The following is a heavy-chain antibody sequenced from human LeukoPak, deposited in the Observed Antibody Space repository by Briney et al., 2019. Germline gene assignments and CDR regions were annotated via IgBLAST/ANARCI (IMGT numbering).Heavy chain of an antibody. D-gene: IGHD5-18*01. CDR1: GFTFSDYY. CDR2: ISSSSSYT. J-gene: IGHJ6*02. CDR3: ARALRDVDTAMVPYYYYGMDV. V-gene: IGHV3-11*05. Sequence: GGSLRLSCAASGFTFSDYYMSWIRQAPGKGLEWVSYISSSSSYTNYADSVKGRFTISRDNAKNSLYLQMNSLRAEDTAVYYCARALRDVDTAMVPYYYYGMDVWGQGSTVTVSS.